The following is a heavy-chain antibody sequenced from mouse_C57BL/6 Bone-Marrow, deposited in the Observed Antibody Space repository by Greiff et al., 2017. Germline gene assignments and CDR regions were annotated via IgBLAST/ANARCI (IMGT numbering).Heavy chain of an antibody. CDR3: AILWAWFAY. CDR2: ICPGGGT. CDR1: GFSLTSYA. J-gene: IGHJ3*01. D-gene: IGHD1-1*02. Sequence: VQVVESGPGLVAPSPSLSITCTVSGFSLTSYAISWVRQPPGKGLEWLGVICPGGGTNYNSALKSRLSIINDNSKSQVFLKMNRLQTDDTARYYGAILWAWFAYWGQGTLVTVSA. V-gene: IGHV2-9-1*01.